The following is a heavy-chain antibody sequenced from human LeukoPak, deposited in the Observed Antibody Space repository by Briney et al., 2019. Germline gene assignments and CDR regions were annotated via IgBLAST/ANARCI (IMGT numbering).Heavy chain of an antibody. D-gene: IGHD5-12*01. CDR1: GGSIRRTSYY. Sequence: SETLSLTCTVSGGSIRRTSYYWDWIRQPPGKGLEWIGNVFDSGSTHYNPSLKSRVTISVDTSKNQFSLRLSSVTAADTAVYYCARHTRPGHSGYENAFDIWGQGTMVTVSS. J-gene: IGHJ3*02. CDR2: VFDSGST. CDR3: ARHTRPGHSGYENAFDI. V-gene: IGHV4-39*01.